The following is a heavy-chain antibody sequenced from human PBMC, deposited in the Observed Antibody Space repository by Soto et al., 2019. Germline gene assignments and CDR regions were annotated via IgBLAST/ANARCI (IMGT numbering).Heavy chain of an antibody. J-gene: IGHJ4*02. CDR1: GASLDNYY. CDR2: IFPTGIT. D-gene: IGHD4-17*01. CDR3: ARGSVPADY. V-gene: IGHV4-4*07. Sequence: QVHLQESGPGLVRPSETLSLTCTVSGASLDNYYWSWIRQPAGGGLEWLGRIFPTGITYYSPSLRGPLTMSIDASSNQFSLNLNSVTAADTATYYCARGSVPADYWGQGTLVTVSS.